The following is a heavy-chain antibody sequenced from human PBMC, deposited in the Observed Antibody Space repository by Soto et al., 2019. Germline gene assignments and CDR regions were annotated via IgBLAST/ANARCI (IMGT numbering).Heavy chain of an antibody. D-gene: IGHD1-26*01. V-gene: IGHV4-39*01. Sequence: KQSQTLSLTRTVSCGSISSSSYYWGWIRQPPGKGLEWIGSIYYSGSTYYNPSLKSRVTISVDTSKNQFSLKLSSVTAADTAVYYCARHEVRGSYYWGQGTLVTVS. CDR2: IYYSGST. CDR1: CGSISSSSYY. J-gene: IGHJ4*02. CDR3: ARHEVRGSYY.